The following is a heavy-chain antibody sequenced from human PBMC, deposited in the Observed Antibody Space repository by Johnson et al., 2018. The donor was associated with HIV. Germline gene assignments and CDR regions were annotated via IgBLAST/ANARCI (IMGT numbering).Heavy chain of an antibody. CDR1: GFTFSSYA. V-gene: IGHV3-23*04. Sequence: EVQLVESGGGVVQPGRSLRLSCAASGFTFSSYAMHWVRQAPGKGLEWVSGISGSGGSTDYADSVKGRFSISRDTSKNTVYLQMNSLRVEDTALYYCASVRRGALDIWGQGTMVTVSS. CDR2: ISGSGGST. J-gene: IGHJ3*02. CDR3: ASVRRGALDI. D-gene: IGHD3-10*02.